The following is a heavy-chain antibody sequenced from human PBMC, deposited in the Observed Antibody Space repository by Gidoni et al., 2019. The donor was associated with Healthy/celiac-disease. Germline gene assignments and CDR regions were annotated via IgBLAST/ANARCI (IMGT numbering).Heavy chain of an antibody. Sequence: QVQLQESGPGLVKPSQTLSLTCTVSGGSIRSGSYSWSWIRQPAGKGLEWIGRIYTRGSTNYNPSLKSRVTISVDTSKNQFSLKLSSVTAADTAVYYCAREDYDFWSAKLDYWGQGTLVTVSS. D-gene: IGHD3-3*01. CDR1: GGSIRSGSYS. CDR3: AREDYDFWSAKLDY. J-gene: IGHJ4*02. CDR2: IYTRGST. V-gene: IGHV4-61*02.